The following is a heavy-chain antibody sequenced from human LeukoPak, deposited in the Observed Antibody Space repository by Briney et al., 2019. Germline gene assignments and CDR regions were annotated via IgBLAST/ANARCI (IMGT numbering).Heavy chain of an antibody. Sequence: SETLSLTCTVSGGSISSYYWSWIRQPRGKGLEWIGYIYYSGSTNYNPSLKSRVTISVDTSKNQFSLKLSSVTAADTAVYYCARHVPGITGTTYFDYWGQGTLVTVSS. CDR3: ARHVPGITGTTYFDY. J-gene: IGHJ4*02. CDR2: IYYSGST. D-gene: IGHD1-7*01. V-gene: IGHV4-59*08. CDR1: GGSISSYY.